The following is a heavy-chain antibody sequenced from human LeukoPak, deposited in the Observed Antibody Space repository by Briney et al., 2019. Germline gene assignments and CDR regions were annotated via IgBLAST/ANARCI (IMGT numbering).Heavy chain of an antibody. V-gene: IGHV1-2*06. CDR1: GYTFTGYY. CDR2: INPNSGGT. D-gene: IGHD1-26*01. J-gene: IGHJ4*02. Sequence: ASVKVSCKASGYTFTGYYMHWVRQAPGQGLEWMGRINPNSGGTNYARKFQGRVTMTRDTSISTAYMELSRLRTDDTAVYYCARDWGQWDHLEGVFDYWGQGTLVTVSS. CDR3: ARDWGQWDHLEGVFDY.